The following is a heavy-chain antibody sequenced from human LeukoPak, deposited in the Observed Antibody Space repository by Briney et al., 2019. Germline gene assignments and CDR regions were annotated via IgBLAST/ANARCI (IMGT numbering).Heavy chain of an antibody. CDR2: ISSSSSYI. Sequence: GGSLRLSCAASGFTFSSYSMNWVRQAPGKGLEWVSSISSSSSYIYYADSVKGRFTISRDNAKNSLYLQMNSLRAEDTAVYYCARDQRAVAAMATFDYWGQGTLVTVSS. V-gene: IGHV3-21*01. D-gene: IGHD2-15*01. CDR1: GFTFSSYS. CDR3: ARDQRAVAAMATFDY. J-gene: IGHJ4*02.